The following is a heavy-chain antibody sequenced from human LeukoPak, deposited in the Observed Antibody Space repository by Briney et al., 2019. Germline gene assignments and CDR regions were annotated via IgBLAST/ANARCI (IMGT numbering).Heavy chain of an antibody. CDR3: AREARITGTTLDF. CDR2: IKQDGNEK. V-gene: IGHV3-7*05. CDR1: GFTFSDFW. Sequence: GGSLRLSCAASGFTFSDFWMNWVRQAPGKGLEWVASIKQDGNEKYYVDSVKGRFTISRDNTKSSLYLQMNSLRAEDTAVYYCAREARITGTTLDFWGRGTLVTVSS. J-gene: IGHJ4*02. D-gene: IGHD1-7*01.